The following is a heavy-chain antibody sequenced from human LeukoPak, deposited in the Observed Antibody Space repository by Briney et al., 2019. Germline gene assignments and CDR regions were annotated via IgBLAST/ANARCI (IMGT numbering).Heavy chain of an antibody. Sequence: GGSLRLSCAPSGFTFSSYNMNGSRQAPGKGLEWISYISSSSSTIYYAVPVKGRLTISRDNAKNSLYLQMNSLRDEDTAVYYCAGGGSAFDIWGQGTMVTVSS. CDR3: AGGGSAFDI. D-gene: IGHD1-26*01. J-gene: IGHJ3*02. CDR2: ISSSSSTI. CDR1: GFTFSSYN. V-gene: IGHV3-48*02.